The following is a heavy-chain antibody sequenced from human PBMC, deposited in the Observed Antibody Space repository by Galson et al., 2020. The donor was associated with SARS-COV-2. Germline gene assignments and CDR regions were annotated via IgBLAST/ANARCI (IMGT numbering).Heavy chain of an antibody. D-gene: IGHD2-2*01. CDR3: ARDVPAAMFGMDV. Sequence: GGSLRLSCAASGFTFSDYYMSWIRQAPGKGLEWVSYISSSSSYTNYADSVKGRFTISRDNAKNSLYLQMNSLRAEDTAVYYCARDVPAAMFGMDVWGQGTTVTVSS. CDR1: GFTFSDYY. J-gene: IGHJ6*02. V-gene: IGHV3-11*06. CDR2: ISSSSSYT.